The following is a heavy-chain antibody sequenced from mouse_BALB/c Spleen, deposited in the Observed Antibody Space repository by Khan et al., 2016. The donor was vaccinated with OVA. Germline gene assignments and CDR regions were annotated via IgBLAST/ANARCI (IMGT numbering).Heavy chain of an antibody. D-gene: IGHD1-1*01. CDR2: INTYTGEP. V-gene: IGHV9-1*02. J-gene: IGHJ3*01. CDR3: AGGLNYNGSWFAY. Sequence: QMQLVQSGPELKKPGETVKISCKASAYTFTNYGMNWVKQAPGKALKWLGWINTYTGEPTYADAFMGRFAFSLETSDSTAYLQLNNLKNEDMATYYFAGGLNYNGSWFAYWGQGTLVTVSA. CDR1: AYTFTNYG.